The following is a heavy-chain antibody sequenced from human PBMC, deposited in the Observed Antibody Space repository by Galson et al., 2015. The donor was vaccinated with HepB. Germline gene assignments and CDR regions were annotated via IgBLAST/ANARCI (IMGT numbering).Heavy chain of an antibody. CDR2: IYYSGST. V-gene: IGHV4-59*01. CDR1: GGSISSYY. J-gene: IGHJ4*02. Sequence: ETLSLTCTVSGGSISSYYWSWIRQPPGKGLEWIGYIYYSGSTNYNPSLKSRVTISVDTSKNQFSLKVSSVTAADTAVYYCARAPGWLQLRPRYFDYWGQGTLVTVSS. CDR3: ARAPGWLQLRPRYFDY. D-gene: IGHD5-24*01.